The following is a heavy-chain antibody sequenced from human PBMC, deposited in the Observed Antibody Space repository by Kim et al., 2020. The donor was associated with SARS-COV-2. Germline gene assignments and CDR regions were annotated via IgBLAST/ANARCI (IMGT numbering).Heavy chain of an antibody. J-gene: IGHJ6*02. V-gene: IGHV4-34*01. CDR3: ASAYGGPAYYYGMDV. Sequence: SETLSLTCAVYGGSFSGYYWSWIRQPPGKGLEWIGEINHSGSTNYNPSLKSRVTISVDTSKNQFSLKLSSVTAADTAVYYCASAYGGPAYYYGMDVWGQGTTVTVSS. D-gene: IGHD4-17*01. CDR1: GGSFSGYY. CDR2: INHSGST.